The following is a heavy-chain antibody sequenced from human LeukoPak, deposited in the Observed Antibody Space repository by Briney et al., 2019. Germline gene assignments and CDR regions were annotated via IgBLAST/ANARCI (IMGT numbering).Heavy chain of an antibody. Sequence: GGSLRLSSAASGFTFSDYYMSWIRQAPGKGLEWVPYISSSGSTIYYADSVKGRFTISRDNAKNSLYLQMNSLRAEDTAVYYCAKVTYYDFWSGFSHWGQGTLVTVSS. J-gene: IGHJ1*01. V-gene: IGHV3-11*04. CDR2: ISSSGSTI. CDR3: AKVTYYDFWSGFSH. D-gene: IGHD3-3*01. CDR1: GFTFSDYY.